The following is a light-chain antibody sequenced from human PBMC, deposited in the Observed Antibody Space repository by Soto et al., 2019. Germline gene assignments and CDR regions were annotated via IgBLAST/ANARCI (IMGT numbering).Light chain of an antibody. J-gene: IGKJ4*01. Sequence: EIVLTQSPGTQSLSPGERATLSCRVSQSVSSSYLTWYQQKPGQAPRLLIYGASSRATGIPDRFSGSGSGTDFTLTISRLEPEDFAVYYCQHFVGSPPVTFGGGTKVEIK. CDR1: QSVSSSY. V-gene: IGKV3-20*01. CDR2: GAS. CDR3: QHFVGSPPVT.